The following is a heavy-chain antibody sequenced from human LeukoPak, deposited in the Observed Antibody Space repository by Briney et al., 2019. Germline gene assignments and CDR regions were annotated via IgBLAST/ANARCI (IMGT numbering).Heavy chain of an antibody. CDR1: GFTFDDYA. J-gene: IGHJ5*02. D-gene: IGHD6-19*01. Sequence: PGGSLRLSCAASGFTFDDYAMHWVRQAPGKGLEWVSGISWNSGSIGYADSVKGRFTISRDNAKNSLYLQMNSLRAEDTALYYCAKGKCSSGLNWFDPWGQGTLVTVSS. CDR3: AKGKCSSGLNWFDP. V-gene: IGHV3-9*01. CDR2: ISWNSGSI.